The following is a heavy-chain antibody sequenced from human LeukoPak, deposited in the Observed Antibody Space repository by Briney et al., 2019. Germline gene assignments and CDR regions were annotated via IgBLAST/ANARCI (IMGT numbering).Heavy chain of an antibody. D-gene: IGHD2-15*01. Sequence: SETLSLTCTVSGGSISSETYYWSWIRQPPGKGLEWIGSYHHSGSTYSNPSLKSRVTISVDTSKNQFSLKLSSVTAADTAVYYCARMGAVVVVAADWGQGTLVTVSS. V-gene: IGHV4-39*07. CDR2: YHHSGST. J-gene: IGHJ4*02. CDR3: ARMGAVVVVAAD. CDR1: GGSISSETYY.